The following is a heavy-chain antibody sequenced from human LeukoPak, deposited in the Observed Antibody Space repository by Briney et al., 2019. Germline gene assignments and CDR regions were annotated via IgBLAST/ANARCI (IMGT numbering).Heavy chain of an antibody. CDR1: GGSISSSSYY. J-gene: IGHJ4*02. CDR2: IYYSGST. CDR3: ARIGQLGYFDY. Sequence: PSETLSLTCTVSGGSISSSSYYWGWIRQPPGKGLEWIGSIYYSGSTYYNPSLKSRVTISVDTSKNQFSLKLSSVTAADTAVYYCARIGQLGYFDYWGQGTLVTVSS. D-gene: IGHD6-6*01. V-gene: IGHV4-39*07.